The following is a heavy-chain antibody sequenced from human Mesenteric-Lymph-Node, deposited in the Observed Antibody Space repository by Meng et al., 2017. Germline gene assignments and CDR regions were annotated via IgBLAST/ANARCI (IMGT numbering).Heavy chain of an antibody. CDR3: ARGYSGTYFYAFDI. CDR1: GFTFSDAW. CDR2: IRSYSDGLTT. J-gene: IGHJ3*02. V-gene: IGHV3-15*05. Sequence: GGSLRLSCAASGFTFSDAWMSWVRQAPGKGLEWVGRIRSYSDGLTTEYAAPVKGRFTISRDASKNSLYLQMSSLKTEDTAVYYCARGYSGTYFYAFDIWGQGTMVTVSS. D-gene: IGHD1-26*01.